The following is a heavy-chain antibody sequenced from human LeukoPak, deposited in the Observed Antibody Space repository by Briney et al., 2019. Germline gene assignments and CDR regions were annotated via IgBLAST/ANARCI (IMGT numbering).Heavy chain of an antibody. V-gene: IGHV4-34*01. D-gene: IGHD3-16*02. J-gene: IGHJ4*02. CDR1: GGSFSGYY. Sequence: SETLSLTCAVYGGSFSGYYWSWIRQPPGKGLEWIGEINHSGSTNYNPSLKSRVTISVDTSKNQFSLKLSSVTAADTAVYYCARRGYDYVWGSYRLNYYFDYWGQGTLVTVSS. CDR3: ARRGYDYVWGSYRLNYYFDY. CDR2: INHSGST.